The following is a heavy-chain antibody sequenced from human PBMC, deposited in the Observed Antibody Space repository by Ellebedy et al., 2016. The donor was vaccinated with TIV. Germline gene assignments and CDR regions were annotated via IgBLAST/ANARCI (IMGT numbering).Heavy chain of an antibody. CDR1: GFTFSIAG. CDR3: TRDGSEWSRDY. Sequence: GESLKISXAASGFTFSIAGMTWVRQAPGKGLEWVATIVNSGRETYYADPLKGRFTISRDNAMNSLYLQMDSLTVEDTAVYYCTRDGSEWSRDYWGQGTRVTVSS. J-gene: IGHJ4*02. CDR2: IVNSGRET. D-gene: IGHD2-8*01. V-gene: IGHV3-21*06.